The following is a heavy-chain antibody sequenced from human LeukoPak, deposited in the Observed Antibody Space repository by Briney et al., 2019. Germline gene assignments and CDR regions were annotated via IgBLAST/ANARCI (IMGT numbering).Heavy chain of an antibody. J-gene: IGHJ4*02. D-gene: IGHD3-22*01. CDR1: GYTFTSYG. CDR3: ARDCGIYDSSEPDY. Sequence: ASVKVSCKASGYTFTSYGISRVRQAPGQGLEWMGWISAYNGNTNYAQKLQGRVTMTTDTSTSTAYMELRSLRSDDTAVYYCARDCGIYDSSEPDYWGQGTLVTVSS. CDR2: ISAYNGNT. V-gene: IGHV1-18*01.